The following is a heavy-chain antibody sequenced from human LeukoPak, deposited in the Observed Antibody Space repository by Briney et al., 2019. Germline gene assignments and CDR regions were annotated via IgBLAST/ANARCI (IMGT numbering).Heavy chain of an antibody. CDR2: INPSGGST. D-gene: IGHD2-21*02. CDR3: ARGVARFVVVTAINY. V-gene: IGHV1-46*01. J-gene: IGHJ4*02. Sequence: ASVKVSCKASGYTFTSYYMHWVRQAPGQGLEWMGIINPSGGSTSYAQKFQGRVTMTRDTPTSTVYMELSSLRSEDTAVYYCARGVARFVVVTAINYWGQGTLVTVSS. CDR1: GYTFTSYY.